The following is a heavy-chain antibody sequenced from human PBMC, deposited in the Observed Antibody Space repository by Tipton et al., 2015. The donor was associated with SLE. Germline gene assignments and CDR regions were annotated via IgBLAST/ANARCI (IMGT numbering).Heavy chain of an antibody. Sequence: TLSLTCTVSGDSIGSYYWRWIRQPTGKGLEYIGYIHYSGSTNYNPSLKSRVTMSLDTSKNQFSLRLNSVTAADTAVYYCVRLRSKVLIDYWGQGTLVTVSS. CDR2: IHYSGST. D-gene: IGHD2-8*01. CDR1: GDSIGSYY. V-gene: IGHV4-59*01. J-gene: IGHJ4*02. CDR3: VRLRSKVLIDY.